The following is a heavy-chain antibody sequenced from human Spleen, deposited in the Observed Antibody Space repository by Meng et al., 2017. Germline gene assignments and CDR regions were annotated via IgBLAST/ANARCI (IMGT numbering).Heavy chain of an antibody. CDR1: GYTFTGYY. J-gene: IGHJ4*02. CDR3: ARGQGYCSGGSCSLDS. D-gene: IGHD2-15*01. Sequence: ASVKVSCKASGYTFTGYYMHWVRQAPGQGLEWMGWINTDTRKPTYAQGCTGRFVFSLDTSVSTAYLQISSLKAEDTAVYYCARGQGYCSGGSCSLDSWGQGALVTVSS. CDR2: INTDTRKP. V-gene: IGHV7-4-1*02.